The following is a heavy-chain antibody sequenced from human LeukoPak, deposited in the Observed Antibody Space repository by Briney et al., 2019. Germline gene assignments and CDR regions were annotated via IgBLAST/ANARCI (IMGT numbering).Heavy chain of an antibody. V-gene: IGHV4-59*01. CDR1: GGSISSYY. CDR3: ARAGMGYYDSSGYQGAFDI. D-gene: IGHD3-22*01. J-gene: IGHJ3*02. Sequence: SETLSLTCTVSGGSISSYYWSWIRQPPGKGLEWIGYIYYSGSTNYNPSLKSRVTTSVDTSKNQFSLKLSSVTAADTAVYYCARAGMGYYDSSGYQGAFDIWGQGTMVTVSS. CDR2: IYYSGST.